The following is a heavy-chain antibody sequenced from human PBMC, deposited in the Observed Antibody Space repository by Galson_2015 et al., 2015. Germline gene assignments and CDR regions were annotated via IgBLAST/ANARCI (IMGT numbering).Heavy chain of an antibody. Sequence: SLRLSCAASGFTFDDYAMHWVRQTPGKGLEWVSGITWKSDSIAYADAVKGRFTISRDNAKNFLYLQMNSLRAEDTALYYCAKSSADILTGYPLDYWGQGTLVTVSS. J-gene: IGHJ4*02. V-gene: IGHV3-9*01. D-gene: IGHD3-9*01. CDR1: GFTFDDYA. CDR2: ITWKSDSI. CDR3: AKSSADILTGYPLDY.